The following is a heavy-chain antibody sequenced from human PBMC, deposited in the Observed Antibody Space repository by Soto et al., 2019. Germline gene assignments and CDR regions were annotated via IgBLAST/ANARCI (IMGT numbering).Heavy chain of an antibody. CDR2: ISGSGGST. CDR1: GFTFSSYA. J-gene: IGHJ4*02. CDR3: AKNGVAFTMVRGDDGSDY. Sequence: GGSLRLSCAASGFTFSSYAMSWVRQAPGKGLEWVSAISGSGGSTYYADSVKGRFTISRDNSKNTLYLQMNSLRAEDTAVYYCAKNGVAFTMVRGDDGSDYWGQGTLVTVSS. D-gene: IGHD3-10*01. V-gene: IGHV3-23*01.